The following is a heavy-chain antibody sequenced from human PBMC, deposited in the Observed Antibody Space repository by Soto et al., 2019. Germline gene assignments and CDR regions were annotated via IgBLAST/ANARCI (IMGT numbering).Heavy chain of an antibody. V-gene: IGHV3-13*01. CDR2: IGTAGDT. Sequence: EVQLVESGGGLVQPGGSLRLSCAASGFTFSSYDMHWVRQATGKGLEWVSAIGTAGDTYYPGSVKGRFTISRENAKNFLYLQMNSLRAGDTAVYYCARGLRGFGALCGAFDIWGQGTMVTVSS. J-gene: IGHJ3*02. CDR1: GFTFSSYD. D-gene: IGHD3-10*01. CDR3: ARGLRGFGALCGAFDI.